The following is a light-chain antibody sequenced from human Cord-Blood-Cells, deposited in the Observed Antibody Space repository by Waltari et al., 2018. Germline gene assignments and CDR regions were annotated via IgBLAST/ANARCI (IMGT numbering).Light chain of an antibody. Sequence: DIQMIQSPTSLSASVGDRVTITCRASQSISSYLNWYQQKPGKAPKLLIYAASSLQSGVPSRFSGSGSGTDFTLTISSLQPEDFATYYCQQSYSFGGGTKVEIK. V-gene: IGKV1-39*01. CDR1: QSISSY. CDR3: QQSYS. CDR2: AAS. J-gene: IGKJ4*01.